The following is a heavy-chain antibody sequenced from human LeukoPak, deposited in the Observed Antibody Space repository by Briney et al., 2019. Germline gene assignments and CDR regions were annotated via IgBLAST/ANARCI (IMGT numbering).Heavy chain of an antibody. CDR3: ARDLDYFDY. Sequence: GGSLRLSCAASGFAFSTFTMNWVRQAPGKGLEWVSSITSSGTNIYYTDSLKGRFTISRDNAKNSLHLQLNSLRAEDTAVHYCARDLDYFDYWGQGTLVTVSS. CDR2: ITSSGTNI. V-gene: IGHV3-21*01. J-gene: IGHJ4*02. CDR1: GFAFSTFT.